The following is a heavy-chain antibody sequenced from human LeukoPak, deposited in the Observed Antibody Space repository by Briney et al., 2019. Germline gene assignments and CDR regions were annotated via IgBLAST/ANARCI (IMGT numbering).Heavy chain of an antibody. Sequence: GGSLRLSCAASGFTFSSYAMSWVRQAPGKGLEWVSAISGSGGSTYYADSVKGRFTISRDNSKNTLYLQMNSLSAEDTAVYYCAKDPDTAMAYYYYYGMDVWGQGTTVTVSS. CDR3: AKDPDTAMAYYYYYGMDV. D-gene: IGHD5-18*01. CDR2: ISGSGGST. V-gene: IGHV3-23*01. CDR1: GFTFSSYA. J-gene: IGHJ6*02.